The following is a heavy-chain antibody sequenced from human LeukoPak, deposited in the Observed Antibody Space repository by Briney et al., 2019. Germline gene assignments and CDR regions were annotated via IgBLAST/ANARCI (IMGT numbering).Heavy chain of an antibody. Sequence: GGSLRLSCAASGFTFSSYGMHWVRQAPGKGLEWVAVIWYDGTKKYYAESVKGRFTIQRDNSKTTLYLQMNSLRAEDTAVYYCARDACGGDCYFVDYWGQGTLVTVSS. CDR3: ARDACGGDCYFVDY. J-gene: IGHJ4*02. V-gene: IGHV3-33*01. CDR1: GFTFSSYG. CDR2: IWYDGTKK. D-gene: IGHD2-21*02.